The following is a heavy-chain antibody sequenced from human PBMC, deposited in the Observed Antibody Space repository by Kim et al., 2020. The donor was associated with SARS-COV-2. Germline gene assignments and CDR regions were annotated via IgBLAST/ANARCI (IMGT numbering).Heavy chain of an antibody. CDR1: GFTFSSYA. J-gene: IGHJ4*02. CDR3: AKEYSIAVAGRLGYFDY. CDR2: IWYDGSNK. D-gene: IGHD6-19*01. Sequence: GGSLRLSCAASGFTFSSYAMHWVRQAPGKGLEWVAVIWYDGSNKYYADSVKGRFTISRDNSKNTLYLQMNSLRAEDTAVYYCAKEYSIAVAGRLGYFDYWGQGTLVTVSS. V-gene: IGHV3-33*06.